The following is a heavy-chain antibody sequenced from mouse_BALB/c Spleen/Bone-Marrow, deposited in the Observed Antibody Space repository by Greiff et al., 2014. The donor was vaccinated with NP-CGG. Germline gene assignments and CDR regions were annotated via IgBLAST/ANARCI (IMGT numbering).Heavy chain of an antibody. CDR3: ARTGTWFAY. D-gene: IGHD4-1*01. CDR2: IHYSGST. V-gene: IGHV3-1*02. CDR1: GYSITSGYS. Sequence: LEESGPDLVKPSQSLSLTCTVTGYSITSGYSWHWIRQLPGNKLEWMGYIHYSGSTNYNPSLKSRISITRDTSKNQFFLQLNSATTEDTATYYCARTGTWFAYWGQGTLVTVSA. J-gene: IGHJ3*01.